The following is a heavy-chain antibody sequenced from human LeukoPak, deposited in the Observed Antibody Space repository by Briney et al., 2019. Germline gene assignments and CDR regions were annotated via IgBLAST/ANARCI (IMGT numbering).Heavy chain of an antibody. CDR2: IKQDGGQI. D-gene: IGHD4/OR15-4a*01. CDR1: GFTFSMYW. V-gene: IGHV3-7*04. Sequence: GGSLRLSCAASGFTFSMYWMTWVRQAPGKGLEWVASIKQDGGQIYYVDSVRGRFTISRDNAMNSLYLQMNSLRAEDTAVYYCARSSGHGAIGFDHWGQGTLVTVSS. J-gene: IGHJ4*02. CDR3: ARSSGHGAIGFDH.